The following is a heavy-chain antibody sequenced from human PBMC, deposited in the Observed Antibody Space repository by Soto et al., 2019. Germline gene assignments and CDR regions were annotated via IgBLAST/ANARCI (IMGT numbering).Heavy chain of an antibody. CDR1: GFTFSHYS. D-gene: IGHD3-22*01. J-gene: IGHJ4*02. CDR3: ARESLQFYDSEGLHAS. V-gene: IGHV3-48*02. CDR2: ISTSSTAT. Sequence: GGSLRLSCAASGFTFSHYSMHWVRQAPGKGLEWISYISTSSTATYYADSVKGRFTVSRDNGNKLLFLQMNSLTEEDTAVYYCARESLQFYDSEGLHASWGQGTLVTVSS.